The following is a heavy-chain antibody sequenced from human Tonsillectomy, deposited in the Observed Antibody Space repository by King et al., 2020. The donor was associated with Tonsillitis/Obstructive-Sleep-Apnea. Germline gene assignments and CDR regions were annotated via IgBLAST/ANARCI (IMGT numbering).Heavy chain of an antibody. D-gene: IGHD2-2*01. CDR3: ARDQGSRIGVVVPAAMY. J-gene: IGHJ4*02. CDR2: INPNSGGT. V-gene: IGHV1-2*06. Sequence: VQLVESGAEVKKPGASVTVSCKAYGYTFTGYYMHWVRQAPGQGLEWMGRINPNSGGTNYAQKFQGRVTMTRDTSISTAYIELSRLRSDDTAVYYCARDQGSRIGVVVPAAMYWGQGTLVTVSS. CDR1: GYTFTGYY.